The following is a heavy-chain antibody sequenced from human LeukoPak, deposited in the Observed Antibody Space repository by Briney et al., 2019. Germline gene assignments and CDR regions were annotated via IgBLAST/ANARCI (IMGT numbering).Heavy chain of an antibody. V-gene: IGHV3-15*01. CDR2: IKSKTDGGPT. J-gene: IGHJ4*02. CDR3: TTRRF. CDR1: GFTFSNAW. Sequence: PGGSLRLPCAASGFTFSNAWMSWVRQAPGKGLEWVGRIKSKTDGGPTDYAAPVKGRFTISRDDSKNTLYLQMNSLKTEDTAVYYCTTRRFWGQGTLVTVSS. D-gene: IGHD4-17*01.